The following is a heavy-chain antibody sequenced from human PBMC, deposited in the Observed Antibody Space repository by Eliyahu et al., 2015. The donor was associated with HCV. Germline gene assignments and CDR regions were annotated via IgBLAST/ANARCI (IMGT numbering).Heavy chain of an antibody. CDR3: TTGAPGGFDYYLDV. Sequence: EVQLVESGGGLVKPGGSLRLSCAASGFTFSKAWMSWVRQAPGKGLEWIGRIKSKTDGGTTDYAATREGQFPHPRDELKSTLYLQMNSLKTEDTAVYYCTTGAPGGFDYYLDVWGQGTTVTVSS. V-gene: IGHV3-15*01. J-gene: IGHJ6*03. CDR1: GFTFSKAW. D-gene: IGHD3-10*01. CDR2: IKSKTDGGTT.